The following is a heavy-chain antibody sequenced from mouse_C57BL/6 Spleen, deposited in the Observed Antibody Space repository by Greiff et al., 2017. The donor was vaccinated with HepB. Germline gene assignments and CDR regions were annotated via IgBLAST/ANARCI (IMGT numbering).Heavy chain of an antibody. Sequence: EVQLVESGPGMVKPSQSLSLTCTVSGYSITSGYDWHWIRHFPGNELEWMGYISYSGSTNYNPSLNSRISITHDTSKNQFCLKLNSVTTEHTVTYYCARTAPDSYWYFDVWGTGTTVTVSS. V-gene: IGHV3-1*01. J-gene: IGHJ1*03. CDR3: ARTAPDSYWYFDV. D-gene: IGHD2-12*01. CDR1: GYSITSGYD. CDR2: ISYSGST.